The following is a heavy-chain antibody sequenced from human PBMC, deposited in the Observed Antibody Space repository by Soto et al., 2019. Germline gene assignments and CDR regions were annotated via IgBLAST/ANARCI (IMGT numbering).Heavy chain of an antibody. V-gene: IGHV2-5*01. J-gene: IGHJ4*02. CDR1: GFSLSTSGVG. CDR3: AHSGGYYYDSSGYYIPAFDY. CDR2: IYWNDDK. D-gene: IGHD3-22*01. Sequence: SGPTLVNPTQTLTLTCTFSGFSLSTSGVGVGWIRQPPGKALEWLALIYWNDDKRYSPSLKSRLTITKDTSKNQVVLTMTNMDPVDTATYYCAHSGGYYYDSSGYYIPAFDYWGQGTLVTVSS.